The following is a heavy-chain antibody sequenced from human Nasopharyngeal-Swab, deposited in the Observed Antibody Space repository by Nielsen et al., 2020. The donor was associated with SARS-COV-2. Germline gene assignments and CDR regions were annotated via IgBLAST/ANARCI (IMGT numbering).Heavy chain of an antibody. D-gene: IGHD7-27*01. V-gene: IGHV3-15*01. CDR2: IKSRGDGGTI. CDR3: ATSLTAGAFDF. Sequence: GKSLKISCVVSGFTFSNAWMTWVRQAPGKGLECVGLIKSRGDGGTIHYTAPVKGRVTISGDDSKNTLFLQMNNLKSEDTAVYYCATSLTAGAFDFWGQGTMVTVSS. J-gene: IGHJ3*01. CDR1: GFTFSNAW.